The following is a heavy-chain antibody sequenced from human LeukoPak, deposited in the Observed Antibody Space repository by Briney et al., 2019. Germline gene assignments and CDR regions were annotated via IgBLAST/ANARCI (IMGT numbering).Heavy chain of an antibody. V-gene: IGHV3-23*01. CDR3: AKESTVTSHFDY. J-gene: IGHJ4*02. D-gene: IGHD4-11*01. CDR2: ISGSGGTT. Sequence: PGGSLRLSCAASGFTFSSYAMTWVRQAPGKGLEWVSVISGSGGTTYYADSVKGRFTISRDKSKNTLYLQMNSLRAEDTAVYYCAKESTVTSHFDYWGQGTLVTVSS. CDR1: GFTFSSYA.